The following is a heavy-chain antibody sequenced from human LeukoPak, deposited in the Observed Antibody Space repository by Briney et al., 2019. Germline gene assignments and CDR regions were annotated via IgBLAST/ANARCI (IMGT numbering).Heavy chain of an antibody. Sequence: GGSLRLSCAASGFTFSSYSMNWVRRAPGKGLEWVSSISSSSSYIYYADSVKGRFTISRDNAKNSLYLQMNSLRAEDTAVYYYARGRWVVVPYYYGMDVWGQGTTVTVSS. J-gene: IGHJ6*02. V-gene: IGHV3-21*01. CDR3: ARGRWVVVPYYYGMDV. CDR2: ISSSSSYI. D-gene: IGHD3-22*01. CDR1: GFTFSSYS.